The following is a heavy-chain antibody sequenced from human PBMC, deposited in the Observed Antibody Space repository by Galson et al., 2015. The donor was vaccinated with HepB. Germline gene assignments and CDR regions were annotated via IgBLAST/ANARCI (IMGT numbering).Heavy chain of an antibody. CDR1: GYTFTSYY. CDR2: INPSGGST. CDR3: ARDPGYYDSSGYYGAFDI. Sequence: SVKVSCKASGYTFTSYYMHWVRQAPGQGLEWMGIINPSGGSTSYAQKFQGRVTMTRDTSTSTVYMELSSLRSEDTAVYYCARDPGYYDSSGYYGAFDIWGQGTMVTVSS. D-gene: IGHD3-22*01. V-gene: IGHV1-46*01. J-gene: IGHJ3*02.